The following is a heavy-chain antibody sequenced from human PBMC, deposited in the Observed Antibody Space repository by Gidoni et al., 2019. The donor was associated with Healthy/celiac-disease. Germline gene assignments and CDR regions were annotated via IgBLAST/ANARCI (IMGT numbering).Heavy chain of an antibody. J-gene: IGHJ5*02. V-gene: IGHV4-38-2*02. CDR2: IYHSGST. Sequence: QVQLQESGPGLVKPSETLSLTFTVSGYSISSGYYWGWIRQPPVNGLEWIVSIYHSGSTYYTPSLKSRVTISVDTSKNQFSLKLSAVTAADTAVYYCARTGIAAAGTYNWFDPWGQGTLVTVSS. D-gene: IGHD6-13*01. CDR1: GYSISSGYY. CDR3: ARTGIAAAGTYNWFDP.